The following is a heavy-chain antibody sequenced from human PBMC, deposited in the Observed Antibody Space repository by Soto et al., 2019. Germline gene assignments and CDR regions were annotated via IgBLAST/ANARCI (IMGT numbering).Heavy chain of an antibody. J-gene: IGHJ4*02. Sequence: PAGSLRLSCEASGFTFSNSWMSWVRQAPEKGLEWVANIKQDESEKYYVDSVKGRFTTSRDNAKNSLYLQMNSLTAEDTAVYYCARLSIAAANGDYWGQGTLVTVSS. V-gene: IGHV3-7*03. D-gene: IGHD6-13*01. CDR3: ARLSIAAANGDY. CDR2: IKQDESEK. CDR1: GFTFSNSW.